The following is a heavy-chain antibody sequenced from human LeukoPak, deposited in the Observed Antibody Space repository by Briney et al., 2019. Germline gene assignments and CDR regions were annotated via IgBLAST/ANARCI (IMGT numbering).Heavy chain of an antibody. CDR3: ARVGTGTRSPYYGMDV. D-gene: IGHD1-7*01. Sequence: SETLSLTCTVSGGSVSSGSYYWSWIRQPPGKGLEWIGYIYYSGSTNYNPSLKSRVTISVDTSKNQFSLKLSSVTAADAAVYYCARVGTGTRSPYYGMDVWGQGTTVTASS. J-gene: IGHJ6*02. CDR2: IYYSGST. CDR1: GGSVSSGSYY. V-gene: IGHV4-61*01.